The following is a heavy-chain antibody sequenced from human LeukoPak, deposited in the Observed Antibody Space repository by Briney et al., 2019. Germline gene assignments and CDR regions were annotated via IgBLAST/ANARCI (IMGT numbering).Heavy chain of an antibody. J-gene: IGHJ6*02. D-gene: IGHD6-6*01. V-gene: IGHV3-30*18. Sequence: GGSLRLSCAASGFTFSSYGMHWVRQAPGKGLEWVAVISYDGSNKYYADSVKGRFTISRDNSKNTLYLQMNSLRAEDAAVYYCAKYSSSSNDYYGMDVWGQGTTVTVSS. CDR2: ISYDGSNK. CDR3: AKYSSSSNDYYGMDV. CDR1: GFTFSSYG.